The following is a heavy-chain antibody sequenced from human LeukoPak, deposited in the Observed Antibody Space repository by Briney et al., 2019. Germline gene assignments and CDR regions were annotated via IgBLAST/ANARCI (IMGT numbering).Heavy chain of an antibody. CDR3: ARERCSYGSGGYGY. CDR1: GGSINNSSYY. V-gene: IGHV4-39*07. J-gene: IGHJ4*02. CDR2: IYYSGST. Sequence: SKTLSLTCTVSGGSINNSSYYWGWIRQPPGKGLEWIGSIYYSGSTYYNPSLKSRVTISVDTSKNQFSLKLSSVTAADTAVYYCARERCSYGSGGYGYWGQGTLVTVSS. D-gene: IGHD5-18*01.